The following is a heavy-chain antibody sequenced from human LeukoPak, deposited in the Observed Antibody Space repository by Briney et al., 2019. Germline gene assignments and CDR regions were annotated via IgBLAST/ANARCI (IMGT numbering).Heavy chain of an antibody. J-gene: IGHJ4*02. CDR1: GYTLMGYY. Sequence: ASVKLYFQASGYTLMGYYMHWVRQAPGQGLEWMGWINPNSGGTKFAQKFQGRVTMTWDTSISTAYMDLSRLRSDDTAVYYCARGSSSGWYEKTDYWSQGTLVTVSS. CDR3: ARGSSSGWYEKTDY. D-gene: IGHD6-19*01. CDR2: INPNSGGT. V-gene: IGHV1-2*02.